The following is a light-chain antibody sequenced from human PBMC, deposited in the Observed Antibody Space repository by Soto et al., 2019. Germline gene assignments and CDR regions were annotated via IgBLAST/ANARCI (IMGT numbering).Light chain of an antibody. Sequence: DIQMSESPPTLYASVGDRVTISCRASQSITGWLAWFQQKPGKAPKLLISKASKLESGVPSRFSGSGSGTDFTLTISGLQPDDFATYYCQQYNPYSPWTFGQGTMA. J-gene: IGKJ1*01. CDR1: QSITGW. CDR2: KAS. CDR3: QQYNPYSPWT. V-gene: IGKV1-5*03.